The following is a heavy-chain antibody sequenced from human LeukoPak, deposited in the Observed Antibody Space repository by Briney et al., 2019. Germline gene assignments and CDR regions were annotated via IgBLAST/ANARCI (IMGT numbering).Heavy chain of an antibody. CDR3: ARGTVAKFDY. V-gene: IGHV4-59*01. D-gene: IGHD5-12*01. J-gene: IGHJ4*02. CDR1: GGSISSYY. CDR2: IYYSGST. Sequence: SETLSLTCTVSGGSISSYYWSWIRQPPGKGLEWIGYIYYSGSTNYNPSLKSRVTISVDTSKNQFSLKLSPVTAADTAVYYCARGTVAKFDYWGQGTLVTVSS.